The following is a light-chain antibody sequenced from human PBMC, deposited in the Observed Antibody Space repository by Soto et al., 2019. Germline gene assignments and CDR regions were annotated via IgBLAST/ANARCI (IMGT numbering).Light chain of an antibody. CDR3: QQRGNWPPIT. Sequence: EIVLTQAPATLSVSPGERATLSCRASPTVSNYLAGYQQKPGQAPGLLIYDASNRAPGIPARFSGSGFGTDFTLTISSLEPEDFAVYYCQQRGNWPPITFGQGTRLEIK. CDR2: DAS. CDR1: PTVSNY. J-gene: IGKJ5*01. V-gene: IGKV3-11*01.